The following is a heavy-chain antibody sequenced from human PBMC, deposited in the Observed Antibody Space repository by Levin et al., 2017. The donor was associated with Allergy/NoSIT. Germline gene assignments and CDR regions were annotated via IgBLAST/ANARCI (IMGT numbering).Heavy chain of an antibody. V-gene: IGHV1-8*01. CDR1: GYTFTSYD. CDR3: AREVGDYVWFDP. J-gene: IGHJ5*02. CDR2: MNPNSGNT. D-gene: IGHD4-17*01. Sequence: GESLKISCKASGYTFTSYDINWVRQATGQGLEWMGWMNPNSGNTGYAQKFQGRVTMTRNTSISTAYMELSSLRSEDTAVYYCAREVGDYVWFDPWGQGTLVTVSS.